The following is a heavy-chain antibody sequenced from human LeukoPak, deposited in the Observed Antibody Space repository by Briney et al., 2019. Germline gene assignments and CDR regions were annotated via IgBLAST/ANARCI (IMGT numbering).Heavy chain of an antibody. CDR2: MYTLGNT. Sequence: GALRLSCAASGFTVSTNYMTWIRQAPGKGLEWVSVMYTLGNTNYADSVRGRFTISRDNSKNTLYLQMNSLRAEDTAVYYCAKDSMVRGPGAFDIWGQGTMVTVSS. D-gene: IGHD3-10*01. V-gene: IGHV3-53*01. CDR1: GFTVSTNY. CDR3: AKDSMVRGPGAFDI. J-gene: IGHJ3*02.